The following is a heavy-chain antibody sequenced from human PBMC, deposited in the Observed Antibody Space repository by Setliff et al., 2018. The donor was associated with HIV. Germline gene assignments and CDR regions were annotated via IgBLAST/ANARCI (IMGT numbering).Heavy chain of an antibody. CDR1: GGSVSSSSYY. CDR2: IFYTGNT. J-gene: IGHJ5*02. CDR3: ARRGRDGVLIVFATGFDP. D-gene: IGHD2-8*01. Sequence: SETLSLTCTVSGGSVSSSSYYWAWIRQPPGKGLEWIGSIFYTGNTYYNPSLKSRVAISVDTSENQFSLKLNSVTAADTAVYYCARRGRDGVLIVFATGFDPWGQGTLVTVSS. V-gene: IGHV4-39*01.